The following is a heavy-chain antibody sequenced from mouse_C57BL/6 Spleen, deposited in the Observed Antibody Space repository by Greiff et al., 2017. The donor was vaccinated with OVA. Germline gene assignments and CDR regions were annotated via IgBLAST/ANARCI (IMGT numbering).Heavy chain of an antibody. J-gene: IGHJ3*01. CDR1: GYTFTDYE. V-gene: IGHV1-15*01. D-gene: IGHD1-1*01. CDR2: IDPETGGT. CDR3: TNYGSSYSAWFAY. Sequence: QVQLQQSGAELVRPGASVTLSCKASGYTFTDYEMHWVKQTPVHGLEWIGAIDPETGGTAYNQKFKGKAILTADKSSSTAYMELRSLTSEDSAVYYCTNYGSSYSAWFAYWGQGTLVTVSA.